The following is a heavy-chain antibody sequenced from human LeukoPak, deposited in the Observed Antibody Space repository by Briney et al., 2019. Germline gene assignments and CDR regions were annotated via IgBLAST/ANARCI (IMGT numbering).Heavy chain of an antibody. D-gene: IGHD2-15*01. J-gene: IGHJ5*02. Sequence: SVKVSCKASGFTFSDSTIQWVRQARGQRLEWMGWIAIGSGNANYAQKFQDRLSITRDMSTSTAYMELSSLRSEDTAVYYCAADLSPRMFDPWGQGTLVTVSS. CDR1: GFTFSDST. CDR2: IAIGSGNA. V-gene: IGHV1-58*02. CDR3: AADLSPRMFDP.